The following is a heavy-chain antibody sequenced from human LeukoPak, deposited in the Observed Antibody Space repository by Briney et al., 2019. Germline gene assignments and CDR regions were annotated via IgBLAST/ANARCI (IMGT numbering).Heavy chain of an antibody. CDR1: GYTFTGYY. V-gene: IGHV1-8*02. D-gene: IGHD3-10*01. J-gene: IGHJ4*02. CDR3: ARGLRRITMVRGVICAY. Sequence: ASVKVSCKASGYTFTGYYMHWVRQAPGQGLEWMGWMNPNSGNTGYAQKFQGRVTMTRNTSISTAYMELSSLRSEDTAVYYCARGLRRITMVRGVICAYWGQGTLVTVSS. CDR2: MNPNSGNT.